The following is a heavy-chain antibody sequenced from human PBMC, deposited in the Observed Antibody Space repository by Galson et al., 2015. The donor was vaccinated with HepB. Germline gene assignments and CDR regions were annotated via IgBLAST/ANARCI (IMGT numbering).Heavy chain of an antibody. J-gene: IGHJ4*02. CDR2: ISGSGGST. D-gene: IGHD6-19*01. CDR3: AKGYSSGWYDY. CDR1: GLTFSSYA. Sequence: SLRLSCAASGLTFSSYAMSWVRQAPGKGLEWVSAISGSGGSTYYADSVKGRFTISRDNSKNTLYLQMNSLRAEGTAVYYCAKGYSSGWYDYWGQGTLVTVSS. V-gene: IGHV3-23*01.